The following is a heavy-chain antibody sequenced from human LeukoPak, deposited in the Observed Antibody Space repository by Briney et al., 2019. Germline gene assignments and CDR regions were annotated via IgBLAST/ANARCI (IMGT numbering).Heavy chain of an antibody. CDR2: IYPGDSDT. V-gene: IGHV5-51*01. CDR1: GYSFTSYW. J-gene: IGHJ4*02. Sequence: EESLKISCKGSGYSFTSYWIGWVRQMRGKGLEWMGIIYPGDSDTRYGPSFQGQVTISADKSISTAYLQWSSLKASDTAMYYCASTDSLAGLSNFDYWGQGTLLTVSS. D-gene: IGHD6-19*01. CDR3: ASTDSLAGLSNFDY.